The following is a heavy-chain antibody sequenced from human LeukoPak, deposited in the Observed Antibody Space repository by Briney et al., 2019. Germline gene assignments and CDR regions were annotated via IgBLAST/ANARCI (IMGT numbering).Heavy chain of an antibody. D-gene: IGHD3-3*01. CDR3: ARILGFLEWLSPFDY. CDR2: IYHSGST. Sequence: SETLSLTCAVSGYSISSGYYWGWIRQPPGKGLEWIGSIYHSGSTYYNPSLKSRVTISVDTSKNQFSLKLSSMTAADTAVYYCARILGFLEWLSPFDYWGQGTLVTVSS. V-gene: IGHV4-38-2*01. CDR1: GYSISSGYY. J-gene: IGHJ4*02.